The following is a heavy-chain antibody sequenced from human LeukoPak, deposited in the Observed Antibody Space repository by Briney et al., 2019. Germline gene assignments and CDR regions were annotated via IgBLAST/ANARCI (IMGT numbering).Heavy chain of an antibody. CDR2: IYTSGST. V-gene: IGHV4-4*07. D-gene: IGHD5-24*01. Sequence: SETLSLTCTVSGGSISGYYWSWIRQPAGKGLEWIGRIYTSGSTNYNPSLKSRVTMSVDTSKNQFSLKLSSVTAADTAVYYCAVGRDGYNWDAFDIWGQGTMVTVSS. J-gene: IGHJ3*02. CDR3: AVGRDGYNWDAFDI. CDR1: GGSISGYY.